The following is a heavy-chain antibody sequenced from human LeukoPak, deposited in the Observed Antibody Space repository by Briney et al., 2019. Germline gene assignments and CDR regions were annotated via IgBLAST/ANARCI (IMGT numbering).Heavy chain of an antibody. CDR2: SGSGGTT. Sequence: GGSLRLSCAASGFTFSSYAMTWVRQAPGKGLEWVSGSGSGGTTYYADSVKGRFTISRDNAKNSLYLQMNSLRAEDTAVYYCARAGGTYDSSGYYSGDAFDIWGQGTMVTVSS. V-gene: IGHV3-23*01. CDR1: GFTFSSYA. D-gene: IGHD3-22*01. J-gene: IGHJ3*02. CDR3: ARAGGTYDSSGYYSGDAFDI.